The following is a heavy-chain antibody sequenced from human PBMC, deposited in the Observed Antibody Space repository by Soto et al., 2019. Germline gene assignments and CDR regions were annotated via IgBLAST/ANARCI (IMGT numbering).Heavy chain of an antibody. CDR3: ARFLSILTNTWDFFEH. CDR1: GFSFNSYE. D-gene: IGHD1-26*01. Sequence: SGWSLRLSCAASGFSFNSYEMNLVRQAPGKGLEWVSYISSSSSTIYYADSVKGRFTISRDNAKNSLYLQMNSLRAEDTAVYYCARFLSILTNTWDFFEHWGQGTLVTVSS. J-gene: IGHJ4*02. V-gene: IGHV3-48*03. CDR2: ISSSSSTI.